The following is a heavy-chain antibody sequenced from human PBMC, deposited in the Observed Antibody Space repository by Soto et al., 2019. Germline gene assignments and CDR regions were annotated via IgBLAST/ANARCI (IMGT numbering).Heavy chain of an antibody. CDR3: ARVKGGSFRDAFDV. Sequence: EVQLVESGGGLVKSEGSLRLSCAASGFTFSNYDMTWVRQAPGKGLDWVSSVSPSSGYISYADSVKGRFTISRDNAKHSLYLQMNSLRAEDTAVYYCARVKGGSFRDAFDVWGPGTTVTVS. D-gene: IGHD1-26*01. CDR1: GFTFSNYD. V-gene: IGHV3-21*01. J-gene: IGHJ3*01. CDR2: VSPSSGYI.